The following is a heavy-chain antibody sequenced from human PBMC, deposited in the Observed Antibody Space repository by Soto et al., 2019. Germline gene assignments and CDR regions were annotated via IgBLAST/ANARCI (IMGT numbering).Heavy chain of an antibody. CDR2: IYYSGST. CDR1: VGSISSGGYY. V-gene: IGHV4-31*03. Sequence: QVQLQESGPGLVKPSQTLSLTCTVSVGSISSGGYYWSWIRQHPGKGLEWIGYIYYSGSTNYNPSLKSRVTISVDTSKNQFSLKLSSVTAADTAVYYCARDPYGGNPIRYFDLWGRGTLVTVSS. J-gene: IGHJ2*01. CDR3: ARDPYGGNPIRYFDL. D-gene: IGHD4-17*01.